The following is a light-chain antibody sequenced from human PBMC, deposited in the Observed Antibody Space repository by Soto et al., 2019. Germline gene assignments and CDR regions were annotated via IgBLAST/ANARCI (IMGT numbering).Light chain of an antibody. Sequence: EIVLTQSPGTLSLSPGGRATLSCRASQSVSGSFFSWYQQKPGQAPRLLIYGVSSRATGIPDRFSGSGSGTDFTLTISRREPEDFAVYYCQQYGSSPLTFGPGTKVDIK. V-gene: IGKV3-20*01. CDR1: QSVSGSF. CDR3: QQYGSSPLT. CDR2: GVS. J-gene: IGKJ3*01.